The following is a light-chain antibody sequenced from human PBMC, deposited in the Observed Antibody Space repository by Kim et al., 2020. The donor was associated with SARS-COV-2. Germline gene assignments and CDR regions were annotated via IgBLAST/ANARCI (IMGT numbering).Light chain of an antibody. CDR2: DTS. CDR3: QQYGSAPLMYT. V-gene: IGKV3-20*01. Sequence: GERATLSCRASQSVSSTYLAWFQQKPGQAPRLLIYDTSTRATGIPDRFSGSGSGTDFTLTISRLEPEDFAVYYCQQYGSAPLMYTFGQGTKVDIK. CDR1: QSVSSTY. J-gene: IGKJ2*01.